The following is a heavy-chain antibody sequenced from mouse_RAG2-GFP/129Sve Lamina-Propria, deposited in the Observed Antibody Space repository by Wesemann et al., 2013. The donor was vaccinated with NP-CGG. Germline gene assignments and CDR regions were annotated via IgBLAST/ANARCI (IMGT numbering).Heavy chain of an antibody. J-gene: IGHJ1*03. V-gene: IGHV5-6*03. D-gene: IGHD4-1*02. CDR1: GFTFSSYG. CDR2: ISSGGSYT. Sequence: EVKLEESGGGLVQPGGSMKLSCVASGFTFSSYGMSWVRQTPDKRLEWVATISSGGSYTYYPDSVKGRFTISRDNAKNTLYLQMSSLRSEDTALYYCARQLGRRYFDVWGTGTTVTVSS. CDR3: ARQLGRRYFDV.